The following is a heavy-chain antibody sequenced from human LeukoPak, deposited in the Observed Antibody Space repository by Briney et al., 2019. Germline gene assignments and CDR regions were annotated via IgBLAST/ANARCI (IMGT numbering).Heavy chain of an antibody. V-gene: IGHV4-39*07. CDR2: IYYSGST. J-gene: IGHJ5*02. D-gene: IGHD2-15*01. CDR3: ARVVRVVVAAMGWLDP. Sequence: PSETLSLTCIVSGGSISSSYYWGWIRQPPGKGLEWIGSIYYSGSTYYNPSLKSRVTISVDTSKNQFSLKLSSVTAADTAVYYCARVVRVVVAAMGWLDPWGQGTLVTVSS. CDR1: GGSISSSYY.